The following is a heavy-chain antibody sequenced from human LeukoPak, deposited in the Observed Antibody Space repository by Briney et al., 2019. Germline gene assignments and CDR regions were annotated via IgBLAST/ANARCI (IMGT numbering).Heavy chain of an antibody. CDR3: ARVGYNGWNFEN. CDR2: ISQDVSHK. Sequence: PGGSLRLSCAVSGFTFSSYWMRWVRQAPGKGLQSVAYISQDVSHKYYVDSVKGRFTISRDNAKNSLHLEMNSLRAEDTALYYCARVGYNGWNFENWGQGTLVTVSS. CDR1: GFTFSSYW. D-gene: IGHD5-12*01. V-gene: IGHV3-7*01. J-gene: IGHJ4*02.